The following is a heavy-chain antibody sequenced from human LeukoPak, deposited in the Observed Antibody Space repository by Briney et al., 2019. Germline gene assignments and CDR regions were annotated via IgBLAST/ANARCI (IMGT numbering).Heavy chain of an antibody. J-gene: IGHJ4*02. CDR2: IYYSGST. CDR3: AREEMGFDY. Sequence: SETLSLTCDVSGGSINSGDYYWSWIRQPPGKGLEWIGYIYYSGSTYYNPSLKSRVTISVDTSKNQFSLKLSSVTAADTAVYFCAREEMGFDYWGQGTLVTVSS. CDR1: GGSINSGDYY. D-gene: IGHD5-24*01. V-gene: IGHV4-30-4*01.